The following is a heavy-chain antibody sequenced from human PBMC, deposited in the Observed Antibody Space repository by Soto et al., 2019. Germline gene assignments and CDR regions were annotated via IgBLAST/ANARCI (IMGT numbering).Heavy chain of an antibody. CDR2: INHSGST. D-gene: IGHD4-17*01. Sequence: SETLSLTCAVYGGSFSGYYWSWIRQPPGKGLEWIGEINHSGSTNYNPSLKSRVTISVDTSKNQFSLKLSSVTAADTAVYYCARGRSTLRWTFRWFDPWGQGTLVTVSS. CDR3: ARGRSTLRWTFRWFDP. CDR1: GGSFSGYY. J-gene: IGHJ5*02. V-gene: IGHV4-34*01.